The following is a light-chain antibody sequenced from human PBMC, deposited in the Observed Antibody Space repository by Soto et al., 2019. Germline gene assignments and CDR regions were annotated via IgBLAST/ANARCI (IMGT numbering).Light chain of an antibody. CDR2: GAS. Sequence: EIVMTQSPGTLSLSPGDTATLSCRASQSLGSDLAWYQQKPGQAPRLLIYGASSRATGVPDRFSASGSGTDFTLTISRLEPEDFAVYYCQQYGSSPPTFGPGTKVDIK. V-gene: IGKV3-20*01. J-gene: IGKJ3*01. CDR1: QSLGSD. CDR3: QQYGSSPPT.